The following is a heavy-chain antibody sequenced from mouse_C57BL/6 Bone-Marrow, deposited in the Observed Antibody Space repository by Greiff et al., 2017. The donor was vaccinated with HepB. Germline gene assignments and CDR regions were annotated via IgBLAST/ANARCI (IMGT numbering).Heavy chain of an antibody. CDR3: ARLGARAMDY. D-gene: IGHD3-1*01. V-gene: IGHV5-6*01. J-gene: IGHJ4*01. CDR1: GFTFSSYG. Sequence: EVQRVESGGDLVKPGGSLKLSCAASGFTFSSYGMSWVRQTPDKRLEWVATISSGGSYTYYPDSVKGRFTISRDNAKNTLYLQMSSLKSEDTAMYYCARLGARAMDYWGQGTSVTVSS. CDR2: ISSGGSYT.